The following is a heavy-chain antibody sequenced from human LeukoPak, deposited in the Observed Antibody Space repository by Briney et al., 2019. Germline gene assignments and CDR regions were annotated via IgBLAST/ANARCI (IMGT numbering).Heavy chain of an antibody. J-gene: IGHJ4*02. D-gene: IGHD3/OR15-3a*01. Sequence: GGSLRLSCAASGFIFSTHSMNWVRQAPGKGLEWVAYVNGRSEIITYADSVKGRFTISRDNAKNSLYLQMSSLRDEDTAVYFCARDLNWSFDYWGQGTLLTVSS. CDR3: ARDLNWSFDY. CDR1: GFIFSTHS. CDR2: VNGRSEII. V-gene: IGHV3-48*02.